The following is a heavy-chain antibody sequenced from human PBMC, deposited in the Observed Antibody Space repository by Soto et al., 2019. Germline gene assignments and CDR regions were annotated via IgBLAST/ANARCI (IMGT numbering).Heavy chain of an antibody. J-gene: IGHJ4*02. CDR2: ISAYNGNT. CDR1: AYTFTNFG. V-gene: IGHV1-18*01. D-gene: IGHD3-16*01. CDR3: ARGGTPSDD. Sequence: QVQLVQSGAEVKKPGASVEVSCKASAYTFTNFGITWVRQAPGQGLEWMGWISAYNGNTNYAQKFQGRVTMTTDTSTSTAYREVRSLRFDDTAMYYGARGGTPSDDWGQGTRVTVSS.